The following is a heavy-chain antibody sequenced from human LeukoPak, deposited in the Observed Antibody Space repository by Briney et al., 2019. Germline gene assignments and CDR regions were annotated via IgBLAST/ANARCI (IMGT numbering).Heavy chain of an antibody. J-gene: IGHJ4*02. V-gene: IGHV4-34*01. D-gene: IGHD4-17*01. CDR3: ARGRGGKMTTVTTADY. CDR1: GGSFSGYY. Sequence: SETLSLTCAVYGGSFSGYYWSWIRQPPGKGLEWIGEINHSGSTNYNPSLKSRVTISVDTSKNQFSLKLSSVTAADTAVYYCARGRGGKMTTVTTADYWGQGTLVTVSS. CDR2: INHSGST.